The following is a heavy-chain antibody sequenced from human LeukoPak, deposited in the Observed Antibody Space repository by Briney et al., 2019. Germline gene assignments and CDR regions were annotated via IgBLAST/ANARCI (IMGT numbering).Heavy chain of an antibody. CDR3: GRGDGYNYSAFDI. V-gene: IGHV4-34*01. CDR1: GGSFSGYY. J-gene: IGHJ3*02. Sequence: SETLSLTCAVYGGSFSGYYWSWIRQPPGKGLEWVGEINHSGSTNYNPSLKSRVTISVDTSKNQFSLKLSSVTAADTAVYYCGRGDGYNYSAFDIWGQGTMVTVSS. D-gene: IGHD5-24*01. CDR2: INHSGST.